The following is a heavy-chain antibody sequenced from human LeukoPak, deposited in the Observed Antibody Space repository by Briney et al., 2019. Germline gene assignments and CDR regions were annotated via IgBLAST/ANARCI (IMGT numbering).Heavy chain of an antibody. CDR3: ARQPVRDFPYFDY. Sequence: SETPSLTCTVSGGSISSSSYYWSWIRQPPGKGLEWIGYIYYSGSTNYNPSLKSRVTISVDTSKNQFSLKLSSVTAADTAVYYCARQPVRDFPYFDYWGQGTLVTVSS. D-gene: IGHD2-21*02. J-gene: IGHJ4*02. CDR2: IYYSGST. V-gene: IGHV4-61*05. CDR1: GGSISSSSYY.